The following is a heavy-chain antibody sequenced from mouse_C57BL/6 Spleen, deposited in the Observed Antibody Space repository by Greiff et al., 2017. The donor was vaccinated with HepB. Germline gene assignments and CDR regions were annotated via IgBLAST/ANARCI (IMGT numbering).Heavy chain of an antibody. J-gene: IGHJ4*01. CDR2: INPGSGGT. CDR1: GYAFTNYL. V-gene: IGHV1-54*01. D-gene: IGHD2-3*01. CDR3: AKSPHYDGYYGYAMDY. Sequence: QVQLKQSGAELVRPGTSVKVSCKASGYAFTNYLIEWVKQRPGQGLEWIGVINPGSGGTNYNEKFKGKATLTADTSSSTAYMQLSSLTSEDSAVYFGAKSPHYDGYYGYAMDYWGQGTSVTVSS.